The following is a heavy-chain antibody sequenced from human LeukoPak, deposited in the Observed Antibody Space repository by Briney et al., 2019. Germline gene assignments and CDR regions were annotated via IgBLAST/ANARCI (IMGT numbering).Heavy chain of an antibody. CDR1: GYTLTELS. V-gene: IGHV1-24*01. Sequence: GASVKVSCKVSGYTLTELSMHWVRQAPGKGGEGMGRFDPEDGETIYAQKFQGRVTITAEKSTETVYMEKRSLRPGGTDVYKCGTEGIMVLGVYTDYWGQGTLVTVSS. D-gene: IGHD3-10*01. CDR2: FDPEDGET. CDR3: GTEGIMVLGVYTDY. J-gene: IGHJ4*02.